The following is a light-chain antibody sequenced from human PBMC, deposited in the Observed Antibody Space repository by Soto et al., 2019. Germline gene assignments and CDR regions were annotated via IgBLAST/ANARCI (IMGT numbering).Light chain of an antibody. CDR3: QHYKIFPLT. CDR2: DAS. J-gene: IGKJ3*01. Sequence: DIQMTQSPSTLSASVGDRVTVTCRASQSVSSSLAWYQQKPGKAPKLLIYDASILETGVPSRFSGSGSGTEFTLTITSLQPDDSATYYCQHYKIFPLTFGPGTKGEIK. V-gene: IGKV1-5*01. CDR1: QSVSSS.